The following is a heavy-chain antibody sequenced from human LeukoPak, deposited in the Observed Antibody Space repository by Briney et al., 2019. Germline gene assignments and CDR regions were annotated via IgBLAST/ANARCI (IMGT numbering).Heavy chain of an antibody. CDR3: ARAPSITGTTPPGY. Sequence: ASVKVPCKASGYTFTSYDINWVRQATGQGLEWMGWMNPNSGNTGYAQKFQGRVTMTRNTSISTAYMELSSLRSEDTAVYYCARAPSITGTTPPGYWGQGTLVTVSS. J-gene: IGHJ4*02. CDR2: MNPNSGNT. D-gene: IGHD1-7*01. V-gene: IGHV1-8*01. CDR1: GYTFTSYD.